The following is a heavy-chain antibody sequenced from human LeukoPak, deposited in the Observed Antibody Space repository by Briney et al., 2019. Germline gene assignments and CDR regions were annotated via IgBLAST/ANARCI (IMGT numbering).Heavy chain of an antibody. D-gene: IGHD6-19*01. Sequence: GGSLRLSCAASGFTFSDYYMSWIRQAPGKGRGWVSYISSSGSTIYYADSVKGRFTISRDNAKNSLHLQMNSLRAEDTAVYYCARDQTAVAGFDYWGQGTLVTVSS. CDR2: ISSSGSTI. V-gene: IGHV3-11*04. CDR3: ARDQTAVAGFDY. J-gene: IGHJ4*02. CDR1: GFTFSDYY.